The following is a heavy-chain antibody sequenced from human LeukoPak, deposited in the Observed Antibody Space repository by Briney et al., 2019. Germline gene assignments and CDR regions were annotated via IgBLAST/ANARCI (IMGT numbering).Heavy chain of an antibody. V-gene: IGHV3-21*01. J-gene: IGHJ4*02. CDR2: ISSSSSYI. CDR3: ARILDSAWGELGY. Sequence: GGSLRLSCAASGFAFSSYSMNWVGQAPGKGLEWVSSISSSSSYIYYADSVKGRFTISRDNAKNSLYLQMNSLRAEDTAVYYCARILDSAWGELGYWGQGTLVTVSS. CDR1: GFAFSSYS. D-gene: IGHD6-19*01.